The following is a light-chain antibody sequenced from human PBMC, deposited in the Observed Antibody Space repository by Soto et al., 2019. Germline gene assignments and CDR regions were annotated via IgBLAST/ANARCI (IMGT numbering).Light chain of an antibody. Sequence: QSVLTQPASVSGSPGQSITISCTGTSSDVVGYNYVSWYQQHPGKGPKLMIYEVSNRPSWVSNRFSGSKSGNTSTLTISGLQAEDEADYYCSSYTSTTTRVFGTGTKVTVL. V-gene: IGLV2-14*03. J-gene: IGLJ1*01. CDR3: SSYTSTTTRV. CDR1: SSDVVGYNY. CDR2: EVS.